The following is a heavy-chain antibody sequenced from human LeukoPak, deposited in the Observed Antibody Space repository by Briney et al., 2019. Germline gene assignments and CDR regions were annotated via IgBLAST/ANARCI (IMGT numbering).Heavy chain of an antibody. V-gene: IGHV4-59*08. D-gene: IGHD1-26*01. CDR3: ARHLRAVGATRYFDY. CDR2: IYSSGST. J-gene: IGHJ4*02. CDR1: GGSISSYY. Sequence: SETLSLTCTVSGGSISSYYWSWIRQPPGKALEWIGYIYSSGSTNYNPSLKSRVTISVDTSKNQFSLNLSSVTAADTAVYYCARHLRAVGATRYFDYWGQGTLDTVSS.